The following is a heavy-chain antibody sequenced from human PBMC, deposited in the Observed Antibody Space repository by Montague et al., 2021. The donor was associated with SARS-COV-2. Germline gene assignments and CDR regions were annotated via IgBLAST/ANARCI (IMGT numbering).Heavy chain of an antibody. J-gene: IGHJ4*02. CDR3: VGDGYTHVDY. D-gene: IGHD5-24*01. Sequence: SETRSLTCTVSGDSISSSSYYWGWIRQPPGKGLEWIGNKHYSGITYNNPSLKNRVTMSVDTSKNQFSLKLSSVTAADTAVYYCVGDGYTHVDYWGQGTLVTVSS. CDR2: KHYSGIT. CDR1: GDSISSSSYY. V-gene: IGHV4-39*02.